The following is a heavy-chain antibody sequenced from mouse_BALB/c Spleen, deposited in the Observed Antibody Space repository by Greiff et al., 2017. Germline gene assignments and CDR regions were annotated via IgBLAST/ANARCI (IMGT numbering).Heavy chain of an antibody. CDR3: TRPGKGAMDY. Sequence: EVQGVESGGGLVQPGGSMKLSCVASGFTFSNYWMNWVRQSPEKGLEWVAEIRLKSNNYATHYAESVKGRFTISRDDSKSSVYLQMNNLRAEDTGIYYCTRPGKGAMDYWGQGTSVTVSS. CDR2: IRLKSNNYAT. J-gene: IGHJ4*01. V-gene: IGHV6-6*02. CDR1: GFTFSNYW. D-gene: IGHD4-1*01.